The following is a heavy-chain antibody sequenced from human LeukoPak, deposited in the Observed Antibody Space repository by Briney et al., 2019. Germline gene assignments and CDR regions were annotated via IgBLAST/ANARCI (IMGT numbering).Heavy chain of an antibody. CDR2: IYTRGST. D-gene: IGHD2-15*01. CDR3: ARGRYCSADICSGGDAFDI. CDR1: GGSINNYY. V-gene: IGHV4-4*07. Sequence: KPSETLFLTCTVSGGSINNYYWSWIRQPAGKGLEWIGRIYTRGSTNYNPSLKSRVTMSVDTSKNQFSLKLSSVTAADTAVYYCARGRYCSADICSGGDAFDIWGQGTMVSVSS. J-gene: IGHJ3*02.